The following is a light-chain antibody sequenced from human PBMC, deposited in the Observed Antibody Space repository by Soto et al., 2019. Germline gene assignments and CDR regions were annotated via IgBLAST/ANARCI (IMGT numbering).Light chain of an antibody. CDR2: GAS. CDR1: QTVSNNY. V-gene: IGKV3-20*01. J-gene: IGKJ3*01. CDR3: QQYGSSPFT. Sequence: EIVLTQSPGTLSLSPGERATLSCRASQTVSNNYLAWYQQKPGQAPRLLIYGASNRGTGIPDRFSGSGSGTDFTLTISRLEPEDFAVYYGQQYGSSPFTFGPGTTVDIK.